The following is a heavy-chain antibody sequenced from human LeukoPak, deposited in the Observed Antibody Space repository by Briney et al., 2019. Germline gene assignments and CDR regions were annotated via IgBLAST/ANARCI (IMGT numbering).Heavy chain of an antibody. D-gene: IGHD5-24*01. Sequence: GESLKISCKGSGYSFTNYWIGWVRQMPGKGLEWMGIIYPGDSDTRYSPSFQGQVTLSADKSISTVYLQWTSLKASDTAMYYCARRRDGYNYVGTDYWGQGTLVTVSS. CDR1: GYSFTNYW. J-gene: IGHJ4*02. V-gene: IGHV5-51*01. CDR3: ARRRDGYNYVGTDY. CDR2: IYPGDSDT.